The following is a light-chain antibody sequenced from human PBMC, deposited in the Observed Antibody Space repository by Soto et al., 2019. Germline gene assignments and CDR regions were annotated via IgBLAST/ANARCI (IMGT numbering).Light chain of an antibody. CDR3: QQSYSTWT. Sequence: DIQMTQSPSSLSAFVGDRVTITCRASQSISRYLNWYQQKPGKAPKLLIYAASSLQSGVPSRFSGSGSGTDFTLTISSLQPEDFATYYCQQSYSTWTFGQGTKVEIK. J-gene: IGKJ1*01. CDR1: QSISRY. V-gene: IGKV1-39*01. CDR2: AAS.